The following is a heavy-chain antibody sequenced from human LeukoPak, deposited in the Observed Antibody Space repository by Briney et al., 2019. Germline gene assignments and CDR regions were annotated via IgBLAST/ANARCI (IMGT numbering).Heavy chain of an antibody. CDR3: ASSVAGTLDY. D-gene: IGHD6-19*01. Sequence: LSLTCSVSGYSISSGYYWGWIRQTPGKGLEWVSYISSSSSSTIYYADSVKGRFTISRDNAKNSLYLQMNSLRAEDTAVYYCASSVAGTLDYWGQGTLVTVSS. CDR1: GYSISSGYY. CDR2: ISSSSSSTI. V-gene: IGHV3-11*04. J-gene: IGHJ4*02.